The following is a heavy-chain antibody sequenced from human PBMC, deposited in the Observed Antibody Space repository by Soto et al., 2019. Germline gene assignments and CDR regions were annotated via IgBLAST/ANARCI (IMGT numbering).Heavy chain of an antibody. V-gene: IGHV3-23*01. Sequence: GGSLRLSCAASGFTFSNHSITWVRQVTWKGLESVSAISGRGVSTFYADSVKGRFTISRDNSKITLFLQVNSLRPEDTGVYYCARVPATYSASYQTFDDWGQGTLVTVSP. J-gene: IGHJ4*02. CDR2: ISGRGVST. CDR3: ARVPATYSASYQTFDD. CDR1: GFTFSNHS. D-gene: IGHD6-13*01.